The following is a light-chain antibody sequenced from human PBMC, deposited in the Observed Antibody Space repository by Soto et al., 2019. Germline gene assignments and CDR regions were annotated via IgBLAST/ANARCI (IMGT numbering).Light chain of an antibody. CDR2: AAF. Sequence: DIQLTQSPSFLSASVGDRVTITCRASQGISSYLAWYQQKPGKAPKLLIYAAFTLQSGVPSRFSGSGSGTEFTLTISSLQPEDFATYYCQQLNSYPPWTFGQGTKLEIK. J-gene: IGKJ2*02. CDR3: QQLNSYPPWT. V-gene: IGKV1-9*01. CDR1: QGISSY.